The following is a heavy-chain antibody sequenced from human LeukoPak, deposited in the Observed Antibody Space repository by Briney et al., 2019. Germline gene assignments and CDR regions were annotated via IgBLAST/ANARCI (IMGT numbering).Heavy chain of an antibody. CDR2: LYFSGNP. V-gene: IGHV4-39*01. D-gene: IGHD6-19*01. Sequence: PSETLSLTCTVSGASVSSSDYYWGWIRQPPGMQLEWIGNLYFSGNPYYNPSLNSRVTISVDTSKNQFSLKMRSVTAADTAVYYCARLGSGYPTPDYWGQGTLVTVSS. J-gene: IGHJ4*02. CDR1: GASVSSSDYY. CDR3: ARLGSGYPTPDY.